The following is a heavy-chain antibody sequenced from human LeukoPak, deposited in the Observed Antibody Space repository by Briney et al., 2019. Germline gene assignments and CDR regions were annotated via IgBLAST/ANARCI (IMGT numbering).Heavy chain of an antibody. CDR3: ARGRSYDYVWGTHRYSGPYFDY. CDR2: SFHSGNT. V-gene: IGHV4-30-2*01. Sequence: SQTLSLTCAVSGGSISSGVYSWSWIRQPPGKGLEWIGYSFHSGNTYYNPSLRSRVTISVDRSSNQFSLMLTSMTAADTAVYYCARGRSYDYVWGTHRYSGPYFDYWGQGILVTVSS. D-gene: IGHD3-16*02. J-gene: IGHJ4*02. CDR1: GGSISSGVYS.